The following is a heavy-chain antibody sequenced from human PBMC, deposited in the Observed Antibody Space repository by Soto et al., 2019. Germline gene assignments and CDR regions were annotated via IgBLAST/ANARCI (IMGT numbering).Heavy chain of an antibody. CDR1: GFICSSYD. D-gene: IGHD6-19*01. Sequence: GGSLRLSCAAFGFICSSYDMSWVRQAPGKGLEWVSTILVGGSTHYEDTVKGRFTISRDESTNTVYLQMHSLTAGDTAVYYCAKATATSGWAFDICGQGTMVTVSS. CDR3: AKATATSGWAFDI. CDR2: ILVGGST. V-gene: IGHV3-23*01. J-gene: IGHJ3*02.